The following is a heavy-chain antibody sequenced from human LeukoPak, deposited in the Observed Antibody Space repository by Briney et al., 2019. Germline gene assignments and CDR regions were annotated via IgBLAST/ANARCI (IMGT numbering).Heavy chain of an antibody. Sequence: GGSRRLSCAASGFTFSSYWMHWVRQAPGKGLGWVSRINSDGSSTSYADSVKGRFTISRDNAKNTLYLQMNSLRAEDTAVYYCARGGPIAAAGVYFDYWGQGTLVTVSS. CDR2: INSDGSST. D-gene: IGHD6-13*01. J-gene: IGHJ4*02. CDR1: GFTFSSYW. CDR3: ARGGPIAAAGVYFDY. V-gene: IGHV3-74*01.